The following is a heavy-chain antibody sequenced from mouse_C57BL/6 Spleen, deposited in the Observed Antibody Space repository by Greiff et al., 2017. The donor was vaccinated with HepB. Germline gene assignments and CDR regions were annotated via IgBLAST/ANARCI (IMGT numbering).Heavy chain of an antibody. CDR3: ARGEGLFDY. J-gene: IGHJ2*01. Sequence: EVMLVESGGGLVKPGGSLKLSCAASGFTFSSYAMSWVRQTPEKRLEWVATISDGGSYTYYPDNVKGRFTISRDNAKNNLYLQMSHLKSEDTAMYYCARGEGLFDYWGQGTTLTVSS. CDR2: ISDGGSYT. V-gene: IGHV5-4*03. CDR1: GFTFSSYA.